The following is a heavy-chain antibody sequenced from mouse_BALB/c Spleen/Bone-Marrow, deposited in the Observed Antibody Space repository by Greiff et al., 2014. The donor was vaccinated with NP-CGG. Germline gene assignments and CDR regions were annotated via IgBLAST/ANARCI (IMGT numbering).Heavy chain of an antibody. V-gene: IGHV5-6-3*01. Sequence: EVQLVESGGGLVQPGGSLKLSCAASGFTFSSYGMSWVRQTPDKRLEMIATINVNGDTTYHPDSVKGRFTISRDNVKNTLYLXXXXXKSEDTAMYYCARGYDYSSCFAYWGQGTLVTVSA. CDR1: GFTFSSYG. D-gene: IGHD2-4*01. CDR3: ARGYDYSSCFAY. CDR2: INVNGDTT. J-gene: IGHJ3*01.